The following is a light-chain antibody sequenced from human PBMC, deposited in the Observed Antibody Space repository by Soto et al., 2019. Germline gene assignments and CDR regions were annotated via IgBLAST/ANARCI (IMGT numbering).Light chain of an antibody. V-gene: IGLV2-11*01. J-gene: IGLJ2*01. Sequence: QSALTQPRSVSGSPGQSVTISCNGTSSDVGGYNYVSWYQHHPGKAPKIMIYDVTKRPSGVPDRFSGSKSGNTASLTISGLQAEDEADYYCCSYAVTYSSVVFGGGTKLTVL. CDR2: DVT. CDR1: SSDVGGYNY. CDR3: CSYAVTYSSVV.